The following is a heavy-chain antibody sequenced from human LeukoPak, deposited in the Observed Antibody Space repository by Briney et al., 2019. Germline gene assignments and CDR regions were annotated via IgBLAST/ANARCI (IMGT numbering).Heavy chain of an antibody. D-gene: IGHD2-15*01. CDR2: ISSSGSTI. Sequence: GGSLRLSCAASGFTFSDYYMSWIRQAPGKGLEWVSYISSSGSTIYYADSVKGRFTISRDNAKNSLYLQMNSLRAEDTAVYYCARDLPHCSGGSCHTGAFDYWGQGTLVTVSS. V-gene: IGHV3-11*01. CDR3: ARDLPHCSGGSCHTGAFDY. CDR1: GFTFSDYY. J-gene: IGHJ4*02.